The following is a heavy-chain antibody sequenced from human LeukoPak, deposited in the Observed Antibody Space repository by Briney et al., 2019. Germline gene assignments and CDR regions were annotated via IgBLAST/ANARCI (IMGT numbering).Heavy chain of an antibody. CDR2: IYYSGST. CDR1: GGSISSGDYY. D-gene: IGHD3-10*01. J-gene: IGHJ4*02. CDR3: AREVPLGRGVIYYFDY. V-gene: IGHV4-30-4*01. Sequence: PSETLSLTCTVSGGSISSGDYYWSWIRQPPGKGLEWIGYIYYSGSTYYNPSLKSRVTISVDTSKNQFSLKLSSVTAADTAVYYCAREVPLGRGVIYYFDYWGQGTLVTVSS.